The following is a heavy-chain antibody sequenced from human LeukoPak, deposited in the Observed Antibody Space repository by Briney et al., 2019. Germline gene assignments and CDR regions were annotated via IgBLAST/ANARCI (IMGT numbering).Heavy chain of an antibody. CDR1: GGSFSGYY. D-gene: IGHD3-3*01. CDR2: INHSGST. J-gene: IGHJ3*02. V-gene: IGHV4-34*01. Sequence: PSETLSLTCAVYGGSFSGYYWSWIRQPPGKGLEWIGEINHSGSTNYNPSLKSRVTISVDTSKNQFSLKLSSVTAADTAVYYCARGSGFTIFGVVYLDAFDIWGQGTMVTVSS. CDR3: ARGSGFTIFGVVYLDAFDI.